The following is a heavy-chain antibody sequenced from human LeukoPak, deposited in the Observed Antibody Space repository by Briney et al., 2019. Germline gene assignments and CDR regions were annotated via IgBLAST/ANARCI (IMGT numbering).Heavy chain of an antibody. J-gene: IGHJ3*01. V-gene: IGHV3-33*01. Sequence: GRSLRLSCAASGFTFSSYGMDWVRQAPGKGLEWVAVIGYDGSEKHYADSVKGRFSISRDNSKNTLFLQMDSLRVEDTAVYFCARPRLFKGVFDDWGQGTVVTVSS. CDR2: IGYDGSEK. D-gene: IGHD2-8*01. CDR3: ARPRLFKGVFDD. CDR1: GFTFSSYG.